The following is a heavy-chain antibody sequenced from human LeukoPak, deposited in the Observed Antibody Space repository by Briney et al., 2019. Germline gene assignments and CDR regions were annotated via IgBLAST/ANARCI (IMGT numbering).Heavy chain of an antibody. CDR1: GGSISSYY. D-gene: IGHD3-22*01. Sequence: SETLSLTCAVSGGSISSYYWSWIRQPPGKGLEWIGYIYYSGSTNYNPSLKSRVTISVDTSKNQFSLKLSSVTAADTAVYYCARENFYDSSGSLLAFAIWGQGTMVTVSS. J-gene: IGHJ3*02. CDR2: IYYSGST. CDR3: ARENFYDSSGSLLAFAI. V-gene: IGHV4-59*01.